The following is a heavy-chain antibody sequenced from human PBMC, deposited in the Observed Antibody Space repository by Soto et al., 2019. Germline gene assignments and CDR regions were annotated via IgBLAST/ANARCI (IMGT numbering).Heavy chain of an antibody. J-gene: IGHJ4*02. V-gene: IGHV4-31*03. D-gene: IGHD3-10*01. Sequence: SETLSLTCTVSGGSISSGGYYWSWIRQHPGKGLEWIGYIYYSGSTYYNPSLKSRVTISVDTSKNQFSLKLSSVTAADTAVYYCARDALAPGYFDYWGQGTLVTVSS. CDR2: IYYSGST. CDR3: ARDALAPGYFDY. CDR1: GGSISSGGYY.